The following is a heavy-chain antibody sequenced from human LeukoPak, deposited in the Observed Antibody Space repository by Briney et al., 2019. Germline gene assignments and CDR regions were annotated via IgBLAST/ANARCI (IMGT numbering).Heavy chain of an antibody. CDR2: INHSGST. V-gene: IGHV4-34*01. CDR3: ARGWGYGSGSYSFGYYYGMDV. CDR1: GWSFSGYY. D-gene: IGHD3-10*01. J-gene: IGHJ6*04. Sequence: PSETLSLTCAVYGWSFSGYYWSWIRQPPGKGPEWIGEINHSGSTNYNPSLKSRVTISVDTSKNQFSLKLSSVTAADTAVYYCARGWGYGSGSYSFGYYYGMDVWGKGTTVTVSS.